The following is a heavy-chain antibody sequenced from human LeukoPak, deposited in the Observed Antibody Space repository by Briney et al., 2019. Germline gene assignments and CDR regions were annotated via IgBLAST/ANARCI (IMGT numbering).Heavy chain of an antibody. CDR2: IYHSGST. Sequence: SETLSLTCAVSGYSISSGYYWGWIRPPPGKGLEWIGSIYHSGSTYYNPSLKSRVTISVDTSKNQFSLKLSSVTAAGTAVYYCARAPMVRGVMSAFDIWGQGTMVTVSS. J-gene: IGHJ3*02. D-gene: IGHD3-10*01. CDR3: ARAPMVRGVMSAFDI. V-gene: IGHV4-38-2*01. CDR1: GYSISSGYY.